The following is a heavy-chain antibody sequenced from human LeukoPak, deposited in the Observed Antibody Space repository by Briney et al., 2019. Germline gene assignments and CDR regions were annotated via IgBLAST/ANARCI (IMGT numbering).Heavy chain of an antibody. D-gene: IGHD3-22*01. CDR2: ISGSGGST. Sequence: GGSLRLSCAASGFTFSSYAMSWVRQAPGKGLEWVSAISGSGGSTYYADSVKGRFTISRDNSKNTLYLQMNSLRAEDTAVYYCAKESNYYDSSGYRYFGYWGQGTLVTVSS. V-gene: IGHV3-23*01. CDR3: AKESNYYDSSGYRYFGY. CDR1: GFTFSSYA. J-gene: IGHJ4*02.